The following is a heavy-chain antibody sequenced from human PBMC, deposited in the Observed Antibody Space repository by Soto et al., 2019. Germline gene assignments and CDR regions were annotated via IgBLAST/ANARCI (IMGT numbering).Heavy chain of an antibody. Sequence: GGSLRLSCAASGFTFSSYGMHWVRQAPGKGLEWVAVIWYDGSSKYYADSVKGRFTISRDNSKNTLYLQMNSLRAADTAVYYCARGEIVVVPAAIHQSYFDYWGQGTLVTVSS. J-gene: IGHJ4*02. CDR1: GFTFSSYG. V-gene: IGHV3-33*01. CDR2: IWYDGSSK. D-gene: IGHD2-2*02. CDR3: ARGEIVVVPAAIHQSYFDY.